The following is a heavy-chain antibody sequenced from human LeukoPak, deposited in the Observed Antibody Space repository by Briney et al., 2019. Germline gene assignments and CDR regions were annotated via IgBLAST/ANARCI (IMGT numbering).Heavy chain of an antibody. J-gene: IGHJ4*02. Sequence: PGGSLRLSCAASGFTFSSYSMNWVRQAPGKGLEWVAFIQYDGSNKNYADSVKGRFTISRDNSKNTLYLQMNSLRAEDTAVYYCATAPYCGSTSCYTGGGYWGQGTLVTVSS. CDR1: GFTFSSYS. CDR3: ATAPYCGSTSCYTGGGY. D-gene: IGHD2-2*02. CDR2: IQYDGSNK. V-gene: IGHV3-30*02.